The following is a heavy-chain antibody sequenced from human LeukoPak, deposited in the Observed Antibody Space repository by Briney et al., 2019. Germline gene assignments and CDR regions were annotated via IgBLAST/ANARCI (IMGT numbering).Heavy chain of an antibody. CDR2: VRSKGYNYAT. CDR1: GFTVSGSA. CDR3: ATLGETSGWYPDH. J-gene: IGHJ4*02. Sequence: PGGSLRLSCAASGFTVSGSAMHWVRQASRKGLEWLGRVRSKGYNYATAYSASVKDRFIISRDDSKSTAYLQMSSLKSEDTAVYYCATLGETSGWYPDHWGQGTLVTVSS. V-gene: IGHV3-73*01. D-gene: IGHD6-19*01.